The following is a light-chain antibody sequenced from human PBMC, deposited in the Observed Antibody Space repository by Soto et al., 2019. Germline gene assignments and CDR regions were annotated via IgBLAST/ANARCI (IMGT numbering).Light chain of an antibody. J-gene: IGKJ1*01. CDR1: QSVNRN. Sequence: EIVLTQSPATLSVSPGGRATLSCRASQSVNRNLAWYQQKPGQAPRPLIYGASTRATGTPARFSASGSGTEFTLTISSLQSEYFAVYYCQQDDYVPRTFGQGPKV. CDR2: GAS. CDR3: QQDDYVPRT. V-gene: IGKV3D-15*01.